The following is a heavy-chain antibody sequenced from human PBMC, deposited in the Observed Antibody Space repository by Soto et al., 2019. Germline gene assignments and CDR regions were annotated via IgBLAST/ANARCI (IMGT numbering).Heavy chain of an antibody. V-gene: IGHV3-23*01. CDR2: ISGSGGST. D-gene: IGHD6-19*01. CDR1: GFTFWSYA. J-gene: IGHJ4*02. Sequence: PAGSLGLCCAASGFTFWSYAMSWVRQAPGKGLEWVSAISGSGGSTYYADSVKGRFTISRDNSKNTLYLQMNSLRAEDTAVYYCAKVLIATPGIAVAGTSYFDYRGQATLLTLSS. CDR3: AKVLIATPGIAVAGTSYFDY.